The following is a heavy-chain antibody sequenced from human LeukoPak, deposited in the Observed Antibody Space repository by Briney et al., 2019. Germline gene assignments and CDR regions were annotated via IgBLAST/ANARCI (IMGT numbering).Heavy chain of an antibody. CDR1: GVSISSGGYY. J-gene: IGHJ4*02. D-gene: IGHD5-24*01. CDR2: IYYSGST. Sequence: PSETLSLTCTVSGVSISSGGYYWSWIRQHPGKGLEWIGYIYYSGSTYYNPSLKSRVTISVDTSKNQFSLKLSSVTAADTAVYYCARAANVEMATADFDYWGQGTLVTVSS. CDR3: ARAANVEMATADFDY. V-gene: IGHV4-31*03.